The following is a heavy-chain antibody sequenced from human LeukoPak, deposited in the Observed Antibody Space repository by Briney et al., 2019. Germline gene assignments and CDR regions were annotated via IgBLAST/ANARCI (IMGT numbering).Heavy chain of an antibody. V-gene: IGHV3-53*01. D-gene: IGHD6-13*01. CDR2: IYSGGST. CDR1: GFTVSSNY. Sequence: EGSLRLSCAASGFTVSSNYMSWVRQAPGKGLEWVSVIYSGGSTYYADSVKGRFTISRDNSKNTLYLQMNSLRAEDTAVYYCARDVIAADYFDYWGQGTLVTVSS. J-gene: IGHJ4*02. CDR3: ARDVIAADYFDY.